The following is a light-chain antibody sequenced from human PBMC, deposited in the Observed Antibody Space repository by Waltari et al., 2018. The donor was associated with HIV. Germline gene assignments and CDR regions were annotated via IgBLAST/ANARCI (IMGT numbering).Light chain of an antibody. J-gene: IGLJ3*02. Sequence: QSVLTQPPSASGTPGQRVIVSCSGSNSNIGNTFVSWYQHLPGTTPKLLLYKNDPRPSGLPDRFSGSKSGTSASLAISGLQSDDEADYYCAAWDDRLRTWMFGGGTKLTVL. CDR1: NSNIGNTF. V-gene: IGLV1-47*01. CDR2: KND. CDR3: AAWDDRLRTWM.